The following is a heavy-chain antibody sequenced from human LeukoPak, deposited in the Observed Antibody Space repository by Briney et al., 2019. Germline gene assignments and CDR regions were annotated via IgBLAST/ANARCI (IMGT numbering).Heavy chain of an antibody. CDR2: ISSSSSYI. J-gene: IGHJ3*02. CDR1: GFTFSSYS. V-gene: IGHV3-21*01. D-gene: IGHD6-13*01. Sequence: GGSLRLSCAASGFTFSSYSMNWVRQAPGKGLEWVSSISSSSSYIYYADSVKGRFTISRDSAKNSLYLQMNSLRAEDTAVYYCARGLYSSSWTEYDAFDSWGQGTMVTVSS. CDR3: ARGLYSSSWTEYDAFDS.